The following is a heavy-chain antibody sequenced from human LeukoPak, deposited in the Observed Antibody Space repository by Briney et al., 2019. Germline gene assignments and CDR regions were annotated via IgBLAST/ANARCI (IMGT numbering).Heavy chain of an antibody. Sequence: GGSLRLSCAASGLTFSSYAMSWVRQAPGKGLEWVSAISGSGGSTYYADSVKGRFTISRDNSKNTLYLQMNSLRAEDTAVYYCAKDYSSGWYLDYWGQGTLVTVSS. CDR1: GLTFSSYA. J-gene: IGHJ4*02. V-gene: IGHV3-23*01. D-gene: IGHD6-19*01. CDR3: AKDYSSGWYLDY. CDR2: ISGSGGST.